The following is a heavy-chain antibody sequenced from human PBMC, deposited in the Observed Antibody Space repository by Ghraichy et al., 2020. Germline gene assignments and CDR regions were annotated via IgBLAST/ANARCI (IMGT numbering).Heavy chain of an antibody. Sequence: SQTLSLTCAVYGGSFSGYYWSWIRQPPGKGLEWIGEINHSGSTNYNPSLKSRVTISVDTSKNQFSLKLSSVTAADTAVYYCARLNYYYDSSGYYYVSRYLVFDYWGQGTLVTVSS. CDR1: GGSFSGYY. J-gene: IGHJ4*02. D-gene: IGHD3-22*01. CDR2: INHSGST. CDR3: ARLNYYYDSSGYYYVSRYLVFDY. V-gene: IGHV4-34*01.